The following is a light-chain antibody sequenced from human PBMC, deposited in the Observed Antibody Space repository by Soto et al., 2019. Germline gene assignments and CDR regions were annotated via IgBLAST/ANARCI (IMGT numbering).Light chain of an antibody. J-gene: IGKJ5*01. CDR1: QSISIY. CDR2: DVF. CDR3: QQRSNWPPEIT. Sequence: DIVLTQSPATLSLSPGERATLSCTSSQSISIYLAWYQQKPGQAPRLLIYDVFNRATGIPARFSGIGSGTDFTRNISSLEPEEFAVYYCQQRSNWPPEITLGQGTRLEI. V-gene: IGKV3-11*01.